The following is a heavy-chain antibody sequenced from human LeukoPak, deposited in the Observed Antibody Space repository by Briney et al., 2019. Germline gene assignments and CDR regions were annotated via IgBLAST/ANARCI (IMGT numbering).Heavy chain of an antibody. V-gene: IGHV1-18*04. J-gene: IGHJ4*02. D-gene: IGHD2-15*01. CDR3: TRDHCRGDNCPSFDY. Sequence: ASVTVSLKPSVYTFTNFGISWVRQAPGQGGEWMGWIGAYNGDTNYAQKFPGRLTMTTDTSTSTAYMDLRSLSSADTAVYYCTRDHCRGDNCPSFDYWGEGTLVTVSS. CDR1: VYTFTNFG. CDR2: IGAYNGDT.